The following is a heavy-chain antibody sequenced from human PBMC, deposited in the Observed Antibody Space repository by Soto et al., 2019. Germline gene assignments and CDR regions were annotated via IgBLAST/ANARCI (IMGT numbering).Heavy chain of an antibody. CDR3: ARVLAAAGPDNWFDP. CDR1: GGSISSGGYY. J-gene: IGHJ5*02. Sequence: SETLSLTCTVSGGSISSGGYYWSWIRQHPGKGLEWIGYIYYSGSTYYNPSLKSRVTISVDTSKNQFSLKLSSVTAADTAVYYCARVLAAAGPDNWFDPWGQGTLVTVSS. CDR2: IYYSGST. D-gene: IGHD6-13*01. V-gene: IGHV4-31*03.